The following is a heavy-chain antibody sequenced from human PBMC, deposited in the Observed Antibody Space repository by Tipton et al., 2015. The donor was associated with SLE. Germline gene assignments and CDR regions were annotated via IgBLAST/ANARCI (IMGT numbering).Heavy chain of an antibody. D-gene: IGHD6-19*01. V-gene: IGHV4-59*11. CDR3: ARGAGIGVAGLFDH. CDR1: GGSISSHY. J-gene: IGHJ4*02. CDR2: SYYSGST. Sequence: TLSLTCTVSGGSISSHYWSWIRQPPGKGLEWIGYSYYSGSTNYSPSLNSRVTILVDTPKNQFSLKLSSVTAADTAVYYCARGAGIGVAGLFDHWGQGTLVTVSS.